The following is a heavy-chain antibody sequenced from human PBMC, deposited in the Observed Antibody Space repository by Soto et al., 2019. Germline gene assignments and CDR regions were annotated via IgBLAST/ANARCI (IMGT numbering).Heavy chain of an antibody. CDR2: INAGNGNT. CDR3: ARGPGGPDGPGDY. D-gene: IGHD2-15*01. V-gene: IGHV1-3*01. J-gene: IGHJ4*02. Sequence: GASVKVSCKTSGYTFTNYYMHWVRQAPGQRLEWMGWINAGNGNTKYSQKFQGRVTITRDTSASTAYMELSSLRSEDTAVYYCARGPGGPDGPGDYWGQGTLVTVSS. CDR1: GYTFTNYY.